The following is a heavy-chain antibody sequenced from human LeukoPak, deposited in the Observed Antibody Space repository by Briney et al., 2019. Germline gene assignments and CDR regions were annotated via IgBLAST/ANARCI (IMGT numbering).Heavy chain of an antibody. D-gene: IGHD3-22*01. Sequence: SETLSLTCTVSGGSISSYYWSWIRQPPGKGLEWMGWIYFSGSTTYNPSLKSRVTISVDMSKNQFSLKLTSVTAADTAVYYCARRSFYDNGGYDYWGQGTLVTVSS. J-gene: IGHJ4*02. CDR3: ARRSFYDNGGYDY. V-gene: IGHV4-59*08. CDR2: IYFSGST. CDR1: GGSISSYY.